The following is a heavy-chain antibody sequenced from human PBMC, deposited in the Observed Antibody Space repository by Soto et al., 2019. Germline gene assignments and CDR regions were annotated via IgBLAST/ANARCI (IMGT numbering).Heavy chain of an antibody. J-gene: IGHJ5*02. CDR1: GGSISSSSYY. CDR2: IYYSGRT. Sequence: QLQLQESGPGLVKPSETLSLTCIVSGGSISSSSYYWGWILQPPGKGLEWIGSIYYSGRTYYNPSLKSRATISVDTSKNQFSLKLSSVTAADTAVFYCARHRDRNWFDPWGQGTLVTVSS. D-gene: IGHD3-16*02. CDR3: ARHRDRNWFDP. V-gene: IGHV4-39*01.